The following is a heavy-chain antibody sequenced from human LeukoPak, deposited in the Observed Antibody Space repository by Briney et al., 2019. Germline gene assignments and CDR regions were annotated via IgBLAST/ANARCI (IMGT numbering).Heavy chain of an antibody. D-gene: IGHD6-19*01. CDR1: GFTFSSYG. V-gene: IGHV3-33*01. CDR2: IWYDGSNK. Sequence: PGRSLRLSCAASGFTFSSYGMHWVRQAPGKGLEWVAVIWYDGSNKYYADSVKGRFTISRDNSKNTLYLQMNSLRAEDTAVYYCARDGEQWLAYNWFDPWGQGTLVTVSS. J-gene: IGHJ5*02. CDR3: ARDGEQWLAYNWFDP.